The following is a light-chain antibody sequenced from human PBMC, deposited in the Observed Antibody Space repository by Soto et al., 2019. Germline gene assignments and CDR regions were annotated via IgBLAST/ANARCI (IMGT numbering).Light chain of an antibody. CDR2: AVS. CDR3: CSYTSRTTYV. Sequence: QSVLTQPASVSGSPGQSITISCTGTASDVGGYSYVSWYQQHPGKAPKLMIHAVSNRPSGISSRFSGSKSGNTASLTISGLQSEDEADYFCCSYTSRTTYVFGTGTKVTVL. J-gene: IGLJ1*01. CDR1: ASDVGGYSY. V-gene: IGLV2-14*01.